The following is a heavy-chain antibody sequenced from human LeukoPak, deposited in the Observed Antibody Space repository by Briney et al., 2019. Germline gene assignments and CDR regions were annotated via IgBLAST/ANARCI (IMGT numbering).Heavy chain of an antibody. CDR3: ARGGGVSRYSGSYDAFDI. CDR2: ISSSGSTI. CDR1: GFTFSDYY. V-gene: IGHV3-11*04. D-gene: IGHD1-26*01. Sequence: PGGSLRLSCAASGFTFSDYYMSWIRQAPGKGLEWVSYISSSGSTIYYADSVKGRFTISRDNAKNSLYLQMNSLRAEDTAVYYCARGGGVSRYSGSYDAFDIWAQGTMVTVSS. J-gene: IGHJ3*02.